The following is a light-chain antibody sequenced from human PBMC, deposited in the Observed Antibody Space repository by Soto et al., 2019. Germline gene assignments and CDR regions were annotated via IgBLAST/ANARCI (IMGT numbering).Light chain of an antibody. V-gene: IGLV2-14*03. Sequence: QTVVTQPASVSGSPGQSITISCTGTSSDVGGYDYVSWYQHHPGKPPKLIIYDVINRPSGVSNRFSGSKSGNTASLTISGLQAEDEADYYCSSYTSSSFVIFGGGTKLTVL. CDR2: DVI. CDR3: SSYTSSSFVI. J-gene: IGLJ2*01. CDR1: SSDVGGYDY.